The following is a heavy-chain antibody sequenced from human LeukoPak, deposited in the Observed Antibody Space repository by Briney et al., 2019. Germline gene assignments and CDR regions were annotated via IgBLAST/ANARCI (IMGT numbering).Heavy chain of an antibody. Sequence: SETLSLTCAVYGGSFSGYYWRWIRQPPGKGLEWIGEINHSGSTNYNPSLKSRVTISVDTSKNQFSLKLSSVTAADTAVYYCARYGSMTTVGPKSFDYWGQGTLVTVSS. CDR2: INHSGST. J-gene: IGHJ4*02. D-gene: IGHD4-23*01. CDR1: GGSFSGYY. V-gene: IGHV4-34*01. CDR3: ARYGSMTTVGPKSFDY.